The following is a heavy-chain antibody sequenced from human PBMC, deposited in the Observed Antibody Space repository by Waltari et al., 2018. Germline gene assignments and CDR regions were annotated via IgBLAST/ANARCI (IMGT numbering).Heavy chain of an antibody. D-gene: IGHD2-21*02. CDR2: IWYDGSNK. V-gene: IGHV3-33*01. CDR3: ARDRVVTNYFDY. Sequence: QVQLVESGGGVVKPGRSLRLSCAASGSTFSSYGMHWVRQAPGKGLEWVAVIWYDGSNKYYADSVKGRFTISRDNSKNTLYLQMNSLRAEDTAVYYCARDRVVTNYFDYWGQGTLVTVSS. J-gene: IGHJ4*02. CDR1: GSTFSSYG.